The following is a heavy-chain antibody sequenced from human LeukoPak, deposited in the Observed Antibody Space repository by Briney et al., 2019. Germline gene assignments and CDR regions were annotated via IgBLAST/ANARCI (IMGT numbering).Heavy chain of an antibody. CDR1: DYTFTSYG. V-gene: IGHV1-18*01. J-gene: IGHJ4*02. CDR2: ISGYNGNT. CDR3: ARDRRVWSGYYPFDY. D-gene: IGHD3-3*01. Sequence: GASVKVSCKASDYTFTSYGINWVRQAPGQGLEWMGWISGYNGNTNYAQKLQGRVTMTTDTSTTTAYMELRSLRSDDTAVYYCARDRRVWSGYYPFDYWGQGTLVTVSS.